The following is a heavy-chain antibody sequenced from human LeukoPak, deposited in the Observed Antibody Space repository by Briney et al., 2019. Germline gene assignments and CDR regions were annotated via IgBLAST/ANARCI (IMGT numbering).Heavy chain of an antibody. Sequence: GSLRLSCAASGFTFSSFSMHWVRQAPGKGLEWVAVIWYDGGHKYYADSVKGRFSISRDNSKNTLYLQMNSLRAEDTAVYYCARDRDYDSANFDYWGQGTLVTVSS. J-gene: IGHJ4*02. V-gene: IGHV3-33*01. CDR1: GFTFSSFS. D-gene: IGHD3-22*01. CDR2: IWYDGGHK. CDR3: ARDRDYDSANFDY.